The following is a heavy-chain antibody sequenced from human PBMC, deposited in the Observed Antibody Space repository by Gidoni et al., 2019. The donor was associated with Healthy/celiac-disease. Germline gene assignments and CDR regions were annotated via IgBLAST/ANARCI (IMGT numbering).Heavy chain of an antibody. CDR3: ARVPIVVVPAARGYYGMDV. CDR2: INPNSGGT. CDR1: GYTFTGYY. V-gene: IGHV1-2*02. D-gene: IGHD2-2*01. Sequence: QVQLVPSGAEVKKPGASVKVSCKASGYTFTGYYMHWVRQAPGQGLEWMGWINPNSGGTNYAQKFQGRVTMTRDTSISTAYMELSRLRSDDTAVYYCARVPIVVVPAARGYYGMDVWGQGTTVTVSS. J-gene: IGHJ6*02.